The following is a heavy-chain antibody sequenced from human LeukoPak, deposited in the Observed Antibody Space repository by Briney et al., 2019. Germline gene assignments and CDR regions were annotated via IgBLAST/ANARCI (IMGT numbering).Heavy chain of an antibody. V-gene: IGHV1-2*02. CDR1: GYTFTGYY. D-gene: IGHD6-13*01. CDR2: INPNSGGT. J-gene: IGHJ6*02. CDR3: ARDPGIAAAGPTEYYYYYGMDV. Sequence: RASVKVSCKASGYTFTGYYMHWMRQAPGQGLEWMGWINPNSGGTNYAQKFQGRVTMTRDTSISTAYMELSRLRSDDTAVYYCARDPGIAAAGPTEYYYYYGMDVWGQGTTVTVSS.